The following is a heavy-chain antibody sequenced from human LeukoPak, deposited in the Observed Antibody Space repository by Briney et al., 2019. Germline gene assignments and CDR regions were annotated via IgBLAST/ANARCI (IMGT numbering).Heavy chain of an antibody. CDR2: INPNSGGT. V-gene: IGHV1-2*02. CDR3: ARGYDYVWGSYRPPARSDY. Sequence: ASVKVSCKASGYTFTGYYMHWVRQAPGQGLEWTGWINPNSGGTNYAQKFQGRVTMTRDTSISTAYMELSRLRSDDTAVYYCARGYDYVWGSYRPPARSDYWGQGTLVTVSS. CDR1: GYTFTGYY. D-gene: IGHD3-16*02. J-gene: IGHJ4*02.